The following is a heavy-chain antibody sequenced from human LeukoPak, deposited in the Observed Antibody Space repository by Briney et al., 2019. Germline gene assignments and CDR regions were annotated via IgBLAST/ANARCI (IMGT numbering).Heavy chain of an antibody. CDR1: GFTFNTYR. CDR2: ISSSSTYI. V-gene: IGHV3-21*01. J-gene: IGHJ4*02. CDR3: ARELIIEVPSGGGQD. D-gene: IGHD2-2*01. Sequence: GGSLRLSCAASGFTFNTYRMNWVRQAPGKGLEWVSSISSSSTYIYYTDSVKGRFTISRDNAKNSLYLQMKDLRAEDTALYYCARELIIEVPSGGGQDWGQGTLVTVSP.